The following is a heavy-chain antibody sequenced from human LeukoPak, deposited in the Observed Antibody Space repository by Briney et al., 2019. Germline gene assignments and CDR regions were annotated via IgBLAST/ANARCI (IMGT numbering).Heavy chain of an antibody. CDR3: ASSRDGYMIDS. CDR1: GGSIRTYY. Sequence: SETLSLTCTLSGGSIRTYYWSWIRQPPGKGLEWVGHIYYSGSTNYNPSLKSRVTISVDTSKNQFSLKLTSVTAADTAVYYCASSRDGYMIDSWGQGTLVTVSS. D-gene: IGHD5-24*01. J-gene: IGHJ4*02. V-gene: IGHV4-59*01. CDR2: IYYSGST.